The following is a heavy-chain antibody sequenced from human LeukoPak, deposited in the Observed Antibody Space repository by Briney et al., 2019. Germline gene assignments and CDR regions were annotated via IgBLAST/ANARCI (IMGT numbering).Heavy chain of an antibody. CDR3: ARNLGGSSWVFDY. CDR2: IYYSGST. D-gene: IGHD6-13*01. V-gene: IGHV4-61*01. CDR1: GGSISSSSYY. Sequence: ASETLSLTCTVSGGSISSSSYYWSWIRQPPGKGLEWIGYIYYSGSTNYNPSLKSRATISVDTSKNQFSLKLSSVTAADTAVYYCARNLGGSSWVFDYWGQGTLVTVSS. J-gene: IGHJ4*02.